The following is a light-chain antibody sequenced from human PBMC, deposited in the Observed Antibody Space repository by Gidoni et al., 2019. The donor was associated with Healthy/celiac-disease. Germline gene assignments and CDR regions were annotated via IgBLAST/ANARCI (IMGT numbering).Light chain of an antibody. V-gene: IGKV3-11*01. J-gene: IGKJ2*01. CDR3: QQRST. Sequence: EIVLTQSPATLSLSPGERATRSCRSSQSVSRYFAGYQQKPGQAPRLLIYAASNRATGIPARFSGSGSGTDFTLTISSLEPEDFEVYYCQQRSTFGQGTKLEIK. CDR2: AAS. CDR1: QSVSRY.